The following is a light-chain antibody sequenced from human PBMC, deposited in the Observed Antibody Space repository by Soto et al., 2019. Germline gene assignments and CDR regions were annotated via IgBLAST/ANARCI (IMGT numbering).Light chain of an antibody. Sequence: VMTQSPVTLSVSPGETATLSCKASQNILRTLAWYQQKPGQPPRLLIYGASTRVTRIPARFSGNGSGTEFTLTISSLQSEDFAVYYCQQRSNWPPITFGPGTKVDIK. CDR3: QQRSNWPPIT. CDR2: GAS. CDR1: QNILRT. V-gene: IGKV3D-15*01. J-gene: IGKJ3*01.